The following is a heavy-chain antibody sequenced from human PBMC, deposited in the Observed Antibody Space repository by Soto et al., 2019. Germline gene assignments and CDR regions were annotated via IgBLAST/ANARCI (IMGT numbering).Heavy chain of an antibody. J-gene: IGHJ4*02. Sequence: GGSLRLSCAASGFTFSSYAMSWVRQAPGQGLEWVSAISGSGGSTYYADSVKGRFTISRDNSKNTLYLQMNSLRAEDTAVYYCAKDRGGYQLLGDFDYWGQGTLVTVSS. CDR1: GFTFSSYA. CDR2: ISGSGGST. D-gene: IGHD2-2*01. V-gene: IGHV3-23*01. CDR3: AKDRGGYQLLGDFDY.